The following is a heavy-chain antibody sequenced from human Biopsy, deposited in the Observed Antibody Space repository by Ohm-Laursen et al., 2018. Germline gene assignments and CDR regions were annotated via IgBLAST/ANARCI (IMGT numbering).Heavy chain of an antibody. CDR2: IFYGGNT. CDR1: GGSISSETNY. Sequence: GTLSLTCAVSGGSISSETNYWGWIRQPPGKGLEWIGSIFYGGNTYYNPSLKSRVTISVDTSKNQFSLNLSSVTGADTAVYYCARHPTGFWFDPWGQGTLVTVSS. V-gene: IGHV4-39*01. CDR3: ARHPTGFWFDP. J-gene: IGHJ5*02.